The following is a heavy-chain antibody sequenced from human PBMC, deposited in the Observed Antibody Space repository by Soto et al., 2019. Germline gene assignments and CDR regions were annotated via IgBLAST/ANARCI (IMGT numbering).Heavy chain of an antibody. CDR3: SIGSWSAETFDV. V-gene: IGHV1-69*02. J-gene: IGHJ3*01. CDR1: GGTFSTYT. CDR2: IIPMLTVT. D-gene: IGHD2-2*01. Sequence: QVHLEQSGAEVKKPGSSVKVSCKAAGGTFSTYTLIWVRQAPGQGLEWMGRIIPMLTVTNSAQKFQGRVIRTADKSTSTAFMELTSLTSDDTAVYYCSIGSWSAETFDVWGQGTMVTVSS.